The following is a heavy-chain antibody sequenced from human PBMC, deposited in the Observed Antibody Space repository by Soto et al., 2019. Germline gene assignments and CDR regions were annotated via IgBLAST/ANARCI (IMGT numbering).Heavy chain of an antibody. CDR2: IIPIFGTA. CDR3: ARDRRGYYDSSGYYSLDY. V-gene: IGHV1-69*06. D-gene: IGHD3-22*01. CDR1: GGTFSSYA. Sequence: GASVKVSCKASGGTFSSYAISWLRQCPGQGLEWMGGIIPIFGTANYAQKFQDRVTITADKSTSTAYMELSSLRSEDTAVYYCARDRRGYYDSSGYYSLDYWGQGTLVTVSS. J-gene: IGHJ4*02.